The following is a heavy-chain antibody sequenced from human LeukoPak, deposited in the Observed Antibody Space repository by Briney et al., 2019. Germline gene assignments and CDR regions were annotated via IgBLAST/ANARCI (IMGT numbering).Heavy chain of an antibody. CDR1: GGSISSGNYY. Sequence: SQTLSLTCTVSGGSISSGNYYWNWIRQPAGKGLEWIGRIWTDGAPTYRPSLRSRVTISVDTSKNQFSLRLSSVTAADTAVYYCARGRDSRGYQFMGFDSWGQGTLVTVSS. V-gene: IGHV4-61*02. J-gene: IGHJ4*02. CDR3: ARGRDSRGYQFMGFDS. CDR2: IWTDGAP. D-gene: IGHD3-22*01.